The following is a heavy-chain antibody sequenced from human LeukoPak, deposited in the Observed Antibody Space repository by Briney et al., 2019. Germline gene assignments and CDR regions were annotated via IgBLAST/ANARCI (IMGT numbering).Heavy chain of an antibody. V-gene: IGHV3-33*08. CDR2: ISYDGRNK. D-gene: IGHD4-17*01. Sequence: GGSLRLSCAASGFTFSSYGMHWVRQAPGKGLEWVAVISYDGRNKYYADSVKGRFTISRDNSKNTLYLQMNSLKTEDTAVYYCTTPIYGEIPDYWGQGTLVTVSS. CDR1: GFTFSSYG. CDR3: TTPIYGEIPDY. J-gene: IGHJ4*02.